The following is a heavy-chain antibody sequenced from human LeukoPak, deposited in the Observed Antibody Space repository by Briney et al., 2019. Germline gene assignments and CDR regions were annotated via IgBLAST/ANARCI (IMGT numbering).Heavy chain of an antibody. CDR3: ARAVYYYGSGSYYNYYYYYMDV. CDR1: GYTFTSYG. D-gene: IGHD3-10*01. Sequence: ASVKVSCKASGYTFTSYGISWVRQAPGQGLEWMGWISAYNGNTNYAQKLQGRVTMTTDTSTSTAYMELRSLRSDDTAVYYCARAVYYYGSGSYYNYYYYYMDVWGKGTTVTVSS. CDR2: ISAYNGNT. J-gene: IGHJ6*03. V-gene: IGHV1-18*01.